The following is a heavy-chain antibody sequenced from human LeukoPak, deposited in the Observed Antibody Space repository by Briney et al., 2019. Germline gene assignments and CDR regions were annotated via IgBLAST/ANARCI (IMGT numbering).Heavy chain of an antibody. V-gene: IGHV4-4*07. CDR3: AREYSSSRYYYYGMDV. CDR2: IYTSGST. J-gene: IGHJ6*02. CDR1: GGSISSYY. D-gene: IGHD6-6*01. Sequence: PSETLSLTCTVSGGSISSYYWSWIRQPAGKGLEWIGRIYTSGSTNYNPSLKSRVTMSVDTSKNQFSLKLSSVTAADTAVYYCAREYSSSRYYYYGMDVWGQGTTVTVSS.